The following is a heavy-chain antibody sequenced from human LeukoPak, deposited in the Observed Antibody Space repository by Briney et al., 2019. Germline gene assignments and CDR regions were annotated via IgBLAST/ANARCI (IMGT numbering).Heavy chain of an antibody. CDR1: GFTFSSYA. CDR2: ISGSGGST. D-gene: IGHD3-3*01. Sequence: PGGSLRLSCAASGFTFSSYAMSWVRQAPGKGLEWVSAISGSGGSTYYADSVKGRFTISRDNSKNTLYLQMNSLRAEDTAVYYCAKLPGYDFTPYYYYYMDVWGKGTTVTVSS. CDR3: AKLPGYDFTPYYYYYMDV. J-gene: IGHJ6*03. V-gene: IGHV3-23*01.